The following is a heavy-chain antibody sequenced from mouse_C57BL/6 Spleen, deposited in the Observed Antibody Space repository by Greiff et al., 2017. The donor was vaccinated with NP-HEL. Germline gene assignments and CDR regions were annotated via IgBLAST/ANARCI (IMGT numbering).Heavy chain of an antibody. Sequence: QVQLKESGPGLVAPSQSLSITCTVSGFSFTSYGVHWVRQPPGKGLEWLVVIWSDGSTTYNSALKSRLSISKDNSKSQVFLKMNSLQTDDTAMYYCARESGLPHWYFDVWGTGTTVTVSS. J-gene: IGHJ1*03. CDR2: IWSDGST. D-gene: IGHD1-3*01. CDR1: GFSFTSYG. V-gene: IGHV2-6*03. CDR3: ARESGLPHWYFDV.